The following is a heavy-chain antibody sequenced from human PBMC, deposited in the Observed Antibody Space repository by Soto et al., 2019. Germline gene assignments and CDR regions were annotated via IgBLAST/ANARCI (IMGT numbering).Heavy chain of an antibody. CDR2: ISGNGGST. Sequence: GSLRLSCAASGFTFSSYAMTWVRQAPGKGLEWVSTISGNGGSTYYADSVKGRFTISRDNSKNTLYLQMNSLRAEDTAVYYCASRSSGWYFDYWGQGTLVTVSS. D-gene: IGHD6-19*01. CDR1: GFTFSSYA. V-gene: IGHV3-23*01. CDR3: ASRSSGWYFDY. J-gene: IGHJ4*02.